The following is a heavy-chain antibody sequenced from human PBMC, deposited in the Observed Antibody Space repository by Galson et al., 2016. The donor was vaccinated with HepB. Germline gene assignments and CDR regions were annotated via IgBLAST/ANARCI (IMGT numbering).Heavy chain of an antibody. CDR3: ARKVTRSHGNPFDQ. CDR2: IFWDDDT. J-gene: IGHJ4*02. D-gene: IGHD1-1*01. Sequence: ALVKPTQTLTLTCTFSGFALSSSGMAVGWLRQPPGKALEWLALIFWDDDTRYSPPLKSRLTITKDSSKNQVVLKMTNMDHVDTGTYYCARKVTRSHGNPFDQWGQGTQVTVSS. CDR1: GFALSSSGMA. V-gene: IGHV2-5*02.